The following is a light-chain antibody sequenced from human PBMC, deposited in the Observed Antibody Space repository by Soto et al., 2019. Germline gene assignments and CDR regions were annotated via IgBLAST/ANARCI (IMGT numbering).Light chain of an antibody. CDR2: GNS. J-gene: IGLJ2*01. Sequence: QLVLTQPPSVSGAPGQRVTISCTGSSSNIGAGYDVHWYQQLPGTAPKLLIYGNSNRPSGVPDRFSGSKSVTSASLAITGLQAEDEADYYCQSYDSSLSGSVVFGGGTKLTVL. CDR1: SSNIGAGYD. CDR3: QSYDSSLSGSVV. V-gene: IGLV1-40*01.